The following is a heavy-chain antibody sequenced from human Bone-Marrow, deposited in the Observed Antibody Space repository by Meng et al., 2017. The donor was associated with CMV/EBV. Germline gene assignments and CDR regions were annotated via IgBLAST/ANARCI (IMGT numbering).Heavy chain of an antibody. J-gene: IGHJ4*02. D-gene: IGHD4-17*01. V-gene: IGHV4-4*02. Sequence: SETLSLTCAVSGGSISSSNWWSWVRQPPGKGLEWIGEIYHSGSTNYNPSLKSRVTISVDKSKNQFSLKLSSVTAADTAVYYCASRVDYGDYVPFTYWGQGTRVTVSS. CDR1: GGSISSSNW. CDR3: ASRVDYGDYVPFTY. CDR2: IYHSGST.